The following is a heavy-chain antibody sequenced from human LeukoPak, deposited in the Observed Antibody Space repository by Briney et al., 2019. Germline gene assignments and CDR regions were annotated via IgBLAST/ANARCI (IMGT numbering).Heavy chain of an antibody. CDR1: GFTFSSYS. V-gene: IGHV3-48*01. D-gene: IGHD3-3*01. Sequence: PGGSLRLSCAASGFTFSSYSMNWVRQAPGKGLEWVSYISSSSSTIYYADSVKGRFTISRDNSKNTLYLQMNSLRAEDTAVYYCVKDYDFWSGYCSPTRGYFDYWGQGTLVTVSS. CDR3: VKDYDFWSGYCSPTRGYFDY. CDR2: ISSSSSTI. J-gene: IGHJ4*02.